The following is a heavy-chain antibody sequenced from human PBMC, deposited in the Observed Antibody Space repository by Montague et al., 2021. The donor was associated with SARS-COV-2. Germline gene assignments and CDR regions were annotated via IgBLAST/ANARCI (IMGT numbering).Heavy chain of an antibody. CDR2: IFRSGAT. CDR1: GGFISSSY. J-gene: IGHJ6*02. Sequence: SETLSLTCTVPGGFISSSYWSWIRQPPGMGLEWIGYIFRSGATNYNPPLKSRVIISLDTSKSQFSLRLSSVTAAETAIYYCARTSRGSRYFYGVDVWGQGTTVTVSS. V-gene: IGHV4-59*01. D-gene: IGHD3-10*01. CDR3: ARTSRGSRYFYGVDV.